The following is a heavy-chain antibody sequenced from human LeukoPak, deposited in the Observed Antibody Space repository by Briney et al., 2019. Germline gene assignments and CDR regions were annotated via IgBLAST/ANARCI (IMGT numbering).Heavy chain of an antibody. CDR3: ARGRWLQFVYYYYYYMDV. D-gene: IGHD5-24*01. V-gene: IGHV4-34*01. CDR1: GGSFSGYY. CDR2: INHSGST. Sequence: SETLSLTCAVYGGSFSGYYWSWIRQPPGKGLEWIGEINHSGSTNYNPSLESRVTISVDTSKNQFSLKLSSFTAADTAVYYCARGRWLQFVYYYYYYMDVWGKGTTVTISS. J-gene: IGHJ6*03.